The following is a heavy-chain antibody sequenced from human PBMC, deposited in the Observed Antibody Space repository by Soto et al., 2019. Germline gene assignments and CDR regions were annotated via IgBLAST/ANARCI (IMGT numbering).Heavy chain of an antibody. CDR3: ITYSSGWF. J-gene: IGHJ4*02. CDR1: GFTFSNAW. Sequence: GGSLRLSCAASGFTFSNAWMSWVRQTPGKGLEWVGRIKSRIDGGTTDYAAPVKGRFTISRDDSKSTLYLQMNSLETEDTAVYYCITYSSGWFWGQGTLVTVSS. V-gene: IGHV3-15*07. CDR2: IKSRIDGGTT. D-gene: IGHD6-19*01.